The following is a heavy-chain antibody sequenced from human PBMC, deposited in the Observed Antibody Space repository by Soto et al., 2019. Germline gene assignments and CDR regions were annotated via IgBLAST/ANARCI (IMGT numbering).Heavy chain of an antibody. CDR1: VFDFRDYY. V-gene: IGHV3-33*08. CDR2: IWYVGSNK. CDR3: ARDTAAAGTTPPFDY. J-gene: IGHJ4*02. D-gene: IGHD6-13*01. Sequence: GGSLRLSCTASVFDFRDYYMTWIRQPPGKGLEWVADIWYVGSNKYYADSVKGRFTISRDNSKNTLYLQMNSLRAEDTAVYYCARDTAAAGTTPPFDYWGQGTLVTVSS.